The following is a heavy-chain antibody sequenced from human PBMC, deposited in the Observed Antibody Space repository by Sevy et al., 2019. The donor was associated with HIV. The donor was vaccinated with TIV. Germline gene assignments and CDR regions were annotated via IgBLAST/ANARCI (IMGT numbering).Heavy chain of an antibody. Sequence: GGSLRLSCAASGFTFSNYAMTWVRQAPEKGLEWVSAISGSGDTTYYGDSVKGRFTISSDYSKNTLYLQMNSLRAEDTAVYYCAKEGGGYYYDSSGLFDYWGQGTLVTVSS. V-gene: IGHV3-23*01. D-gene: IGHD3-22*01. CDR1: GFTFSNYA. CDR3: AKEGGGYYYDSSGLFDY. J-gene: IGHJ4*02. CDR2: ISGSGDTT.